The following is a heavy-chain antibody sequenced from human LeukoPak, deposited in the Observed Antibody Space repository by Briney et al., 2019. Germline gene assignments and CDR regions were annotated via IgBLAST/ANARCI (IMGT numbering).Heavy chain of an antibody. J-gene: IGHJ4*02. V-gene: IGHV3-30-3*01. CDR1: GFTFSSYA. Sequence: GRSLRLSCAASGFTFSSYAMHWVRRAPGKGLEWVAVISYDGSNKYYADSVKGRFTISRDNSKNTLYLQMNSLRAEDTAVYYCARGPSRWLEYYFDYWGQGTLVTVSS. CDR2: ISYDGSNK. CDR3: ARGPSRWLEYYFDY. D-gene: IGHD5-24*01.